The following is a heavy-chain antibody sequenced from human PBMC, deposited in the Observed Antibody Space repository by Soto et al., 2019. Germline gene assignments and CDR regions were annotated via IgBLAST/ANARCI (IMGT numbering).Heavy chain of an antibody. V-gene: IGHV3-11*01. J-gene: IGHJ4*02. CDR2: ISSSGSTI. CDR3: ARDCPYYDPTFPLDY. Sequence: GGALRLSCAASGFTFSDYYMSWIRQAPGKGLEWVSYISSSGSTIYYADSVKGRFTISRDNAKNSLYLQMNSLRAEDTAVYYCARDCPYYDPTFPLDYWGQGTLVTVSS. D-gene: IGHD3-3*01. CDR1: GFTFSDYY.